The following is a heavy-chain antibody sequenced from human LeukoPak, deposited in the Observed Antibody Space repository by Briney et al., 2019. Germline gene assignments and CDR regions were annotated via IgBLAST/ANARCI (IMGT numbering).Heavy chain of an antibody. V-gene: IGHV4-59*01. D-gene: IGHD3-16*01. CDR3: ARDLWL. CDR1: GGSISSYY. Sequence: SETLSLTCTVSGGSISSYYWSWIRQPPGKGLEWIGYIYYSGTTNYNPSLKSRVTISVDTSKDQLSLKLSTVTAADTAVYYYARDLWLWGRGTLVTVSS. CDR2: IYYSGTT. J-gene: IGHJ2*01.